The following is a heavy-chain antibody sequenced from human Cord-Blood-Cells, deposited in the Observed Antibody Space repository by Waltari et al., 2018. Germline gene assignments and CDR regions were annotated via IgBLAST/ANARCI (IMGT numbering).Heavy chain of an antibody. CDR2: IKQDGSEK. CDR1: GFTFSSYW. V-gene: IGHV3-7*01. J-gene: IGHJ3*02. Sequence: EVQLVESGGGLVQPGGSLRLSCAASGFTFSSYWMSWVRQAQGKGLECVANIKQDGSEKYYVDFGKGRFTISRENAKNSLYLQMNSLRAEDTAVYYCARENYYDILTGYEDAFDIWGQGTMVTVSS. CDR3: ARENYYDILTGYEDAFDI. D-gene: IGHD3-9*01.